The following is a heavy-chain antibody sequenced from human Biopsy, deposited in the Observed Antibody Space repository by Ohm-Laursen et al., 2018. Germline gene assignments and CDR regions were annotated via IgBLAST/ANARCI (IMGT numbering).Heavy chain of an antibody. V-gene: IGHV4-38-2*01. Sequence: GTLSLTCAVSGYSISSGYYWGWIRQPPGKGLERIGSIYHSGNTYYNPSLKSRVTISVDTSKNHLSLKLSSVTAADTAGYYCARGQALKAFDYWGQGTLVTVSS. CDR2: IYHSGNT. J-gene: IGHJ4*02. CDR3: ARGQALKAFDY. CDR1: GYSISSGYY.